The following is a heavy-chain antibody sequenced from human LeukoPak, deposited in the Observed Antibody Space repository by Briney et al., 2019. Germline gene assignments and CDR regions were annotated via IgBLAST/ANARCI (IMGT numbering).Heavy chain of an antibody. Sequence: PGGSLRLSCAASAFTFSDYAFSWVRQTPGKGLEWVSAILGGGSTYYADSVKGRFTISRDNSESTLFLQMNSLRAEDAATYYCVKGRYSSGSGGFDFWGQGTLVTVSS. CDR2: ILGGGST. D-gene: IGHD3-10*01. V-gene: IGHV3-23*01. CDR3: VKGRYSSGSGGFDF. CDR1: AFTFSDYA. J-gene: IGHJ4*02.